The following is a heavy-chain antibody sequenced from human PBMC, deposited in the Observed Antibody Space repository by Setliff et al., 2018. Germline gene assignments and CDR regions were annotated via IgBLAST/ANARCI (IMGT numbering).Heavy chain of an antibody. Sequence: PSETLSLTCGVSGVSITSGHYWGWIRQSPEKGLEWLATIHQRGRTYYNPSLNSRVTISLDTSKNHFSLKLRSVTAEDSAVYYCASPGRDNLDSPFDAFDIWGQGTKVTVSS. CDR3: ASPGRDNLDSPFDAFDI. D-gene: IGHD3-3*01. CDR2: IHQRGRT. J-gene: IGHJ3*02. CDR1: GVSITSGHY. V-gene: IGHV4-38-2*01.